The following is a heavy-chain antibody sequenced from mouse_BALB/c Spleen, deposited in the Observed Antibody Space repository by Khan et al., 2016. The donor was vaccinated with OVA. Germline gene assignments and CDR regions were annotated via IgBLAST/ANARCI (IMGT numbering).Heavy chain of an antibody. CDR2: IWSDGSA. CDR1: GFSLTNYG. CDR3: ARQPYYHYYIMDY. J-gene: IGHJ4*01. Sequence: QVQLQQPGPGLVAPSQSLSITCTISGFSLTNYGVHWVRQPPGKGLEWLVVIWSDGSATYNSALQSRLSISKDKSKSQVFLKMNSLQTDDPARYYCARQPYYHYYIMDYWGQGTSVTVSS. V-gene: IGHV2-6-1*01. D-gene: IGHD2-10*01.